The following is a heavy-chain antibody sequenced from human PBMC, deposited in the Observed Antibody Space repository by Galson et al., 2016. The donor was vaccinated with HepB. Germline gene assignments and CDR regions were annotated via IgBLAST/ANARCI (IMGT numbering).Heavy chain of an antibody. V-gene: IGHV1-2*02. CDR1: GYTFIGYY. D-gene: IGHD2-15*01. J-gene: IGHJ5*02. CDR3: ARVTGYCSGGSCANWFDP. Sequence: SVKVSCKASGYTFIGYYVHWVRQAPGQGLEWMGWINPNNGGTKYAQKFQGRVTMTRDTSISTAYTDLSSLRSDDTAVYYCARVTGYCSGGSCANWFDPWGQGTLVTVSS. CDR2: INPNNGGT.